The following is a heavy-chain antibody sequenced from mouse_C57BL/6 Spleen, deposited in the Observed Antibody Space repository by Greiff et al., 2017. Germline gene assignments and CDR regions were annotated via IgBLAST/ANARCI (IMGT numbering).Heavy chain of an antibody. CDR3: TRRGSNYVGWFAY. J-gene: IGHJ3*01. CDR1: GYTFTDYE. Sequence: QVQLQQSGAELVRPGASVTLSCKASGYTFTDYEMHWVKQTPVHGLEWIGAIDPETGGTAYNQKFKGKDILTADKSSSTAYMELRSLTSEDSAVYYSTRRGSNYVGWFAYWGQGTLVTVSA. D-gene: IGHD2-5*01. V-gene: IGHV1-15*01. CDR2: IDPETGGT.